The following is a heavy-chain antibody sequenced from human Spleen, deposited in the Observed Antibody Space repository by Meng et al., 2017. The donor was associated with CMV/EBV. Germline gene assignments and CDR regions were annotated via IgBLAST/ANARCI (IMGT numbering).Heavy chain of an antibody. CDR3: ARTIFGVVTPDYYYYYGMDV. D-gene: IGHD3-3*01. Sequence: ASVKVSCKASGYIFINHGISWVRQAPGQGLEWMGWISGYDGNTNYAQKFQDRVTMTIGTSTSTGYMELRSLRSDDTAVYYCARTIFGVVTPDYYYYYGMDVWGQGTTVAVSS. CDR2: ISGYDGNT. CDR1: GYIFINHG. J-gene: IGHJ6*02. V-gene: IGHV1-18*01.